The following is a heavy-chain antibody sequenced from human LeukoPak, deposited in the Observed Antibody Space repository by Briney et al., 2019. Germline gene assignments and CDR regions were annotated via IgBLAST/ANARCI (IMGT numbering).Heavy chain of an antibody. D-gene: IGHD3-10*01. J-gene: IGHJ5*02. Sequence: SETLSLTCTVSGGSVSSGSYYWSWIRQPPGKGLEWIGYIHYSGSTNYNPSLKSRVTISVDTSKNQFSLKLSSVTAADTAVYYCARDGSGSYNWFDPWGQGTLVTVSS. V-gene: IGHV4-61*01. CDR1: GGSVSSGSYY. CDR2: IHYSGST. CDR3: ARDGSGSYNWFDP.